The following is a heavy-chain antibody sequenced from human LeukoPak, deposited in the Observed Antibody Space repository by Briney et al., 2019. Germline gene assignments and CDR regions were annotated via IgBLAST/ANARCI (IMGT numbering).Heavy chain of an antibody. D-gene: IGHD6-19*01. CDR3: ARERSVAGRDYYYYGMDV. CDR1: GYTFTSYY. CDR2: INPSGGST. V-gene: IGHV1-46*01. J-gene: IGHJ6*02. Sequence: GASVKVSSKASGYTFTSYYMHWVRQAPGQGLEWMGIINPSGGSTSYAQKFQGRVTMTRDTSTSTVYMELSSLRSEDTAVYYCARERSVAGRDYYYYGMDVWGQGTTVTVSS.